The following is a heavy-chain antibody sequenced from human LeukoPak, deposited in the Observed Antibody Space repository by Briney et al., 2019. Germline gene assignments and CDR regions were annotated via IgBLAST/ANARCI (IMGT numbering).Heavy chain of an antibody. D-gene: IGHD3-16*02. J-gene: IGHJ5*02. CDR1: GGSISSYY. V-gene: IGHV4-59*04. CDR2: IYYSGST. CDR3: AGYDYVWGSYRS. Sequence: KPSETLSLTCTVSGGSISSYYWSWIRQPPGKGLEWIGYIYYSGSTYYNPSLKSRVTISVDTSKNQFSLKLSSVTAADTAVYYCAGYDYVWGSYRSWGQGTLVTVSS.